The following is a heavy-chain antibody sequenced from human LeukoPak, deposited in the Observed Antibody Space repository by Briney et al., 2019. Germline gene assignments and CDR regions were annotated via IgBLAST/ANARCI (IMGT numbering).Heavy chain of an antibody. Sequence: SETLSLTCTVSGGSIISYYWSWIRQPPGKGLEWIGYIHDSGSTNYNPSLKSRVTISVDTSKNQFSLKLSSVTAADTAVYYCARVGLFDFWSGHQEFNYLDYWGQGTLVTVSS. CDR3: ARVGLFDFWSGHQEFNYLDY. D-gene: IGHD3-3*01. CDR1: GGSIISYY. J-gene: IGHJ4*02. CDR2: IHDSGST. V-gene: IGHV4-59*01.